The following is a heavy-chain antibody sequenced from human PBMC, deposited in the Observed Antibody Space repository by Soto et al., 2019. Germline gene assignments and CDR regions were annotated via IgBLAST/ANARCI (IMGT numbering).Heavy chain of an antibody. CDR1: GGSISSYY. CDR2: IYTSGST. J-gene: IGHJ5*02. D-gene: IGHD1-26*01. Sequence: PSEILSLTCTVSGGSISSYYWSWIRQPAGKGLEWIGRIYTSGSTNYNPSLKSRVTMSVDTSKNQFSLKLSSVTAADTAVYYCARDLIVGATQNWFDPWGQGTLVTVSS. V-gene: IGHV4-4*07. CDR3: ARDLIVGATQNWFDP.